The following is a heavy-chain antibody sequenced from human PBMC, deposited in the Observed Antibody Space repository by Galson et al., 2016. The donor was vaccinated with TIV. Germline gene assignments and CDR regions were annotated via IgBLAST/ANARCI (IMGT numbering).Heavy chain of an antibody. V-gene: IGHV3-33*01. CDR1: GFTFSGHD. J-gene: IGHJ4*02. Sequence: SLRLSCAASGFTFSGHDMHWVRQAPGKGLEWVAVVWYDGRNQYYSDSVKGRFTVSRDNSKNTLYLQIHTLRAEDSAVYYCARQWTTRGPAARAFDYWGQGTLVTVSS. CDR3: ARQWTTRGPAARAFDY. CDR2: VWYDGRNQ. D-gene: IGHD6-6*01.